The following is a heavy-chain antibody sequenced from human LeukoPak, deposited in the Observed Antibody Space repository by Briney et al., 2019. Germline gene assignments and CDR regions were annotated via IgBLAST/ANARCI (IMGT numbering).Heavy chain of an antibody. CDR2: INPSGGST. CDR1: GYTFTSYY. CDR3: ARGSIAAALSPNYYYYGMDV. V-gene: IGHV1-46*01. J-gene: IGHJ6*02. Sequence: ASVKVSCKASGYTFTSYYMHWVRQAPGQGLEWMGIINPSGGSTNYAQKFQGRVTITADESTSTAYMELSSLRSEDTAVYYCARGSIAAALSPNYYYYGMDVWGQGTTVTVSS. D-gene: IGHD6-13*01.